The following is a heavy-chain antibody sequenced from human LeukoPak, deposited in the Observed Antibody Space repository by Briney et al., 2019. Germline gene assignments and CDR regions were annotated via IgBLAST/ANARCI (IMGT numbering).Heavy chain of an antibody. V-gene: IGHV4-4*07. CDR1: GGSISSYY. Sequence: SSETLSLTCTVSGGSISSYYWSWIRQPAGKGLEWIGRIYTSGSTNYNPSLKSRVTMSVDTSKNQFSLKLSSVTAADTAMYYCARERPAYWYFDLWGRGTLVTVSS. CDR2: IYTSGST. J-gene: IGHJ2*01. CDR3: ARERPAYWYFDL.